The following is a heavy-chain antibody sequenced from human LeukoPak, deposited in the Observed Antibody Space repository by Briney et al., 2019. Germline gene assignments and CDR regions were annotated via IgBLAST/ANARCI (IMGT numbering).Heavy chain of an antibody. J-gene: IGHJ6*04. D-gene: IGHD6-13*01. CDR3: ARRGYSSSSLGGMDV. V-gene: IGHV4-59*08. CDR1: GGSISSYY. CDR2: IYYSGST. Sequence: SETLSLTCTVSGGSISSYYWSWIRQPPGKGLEWIGYIYYSGSTNYNPSLKSRVTISVDTSKNQFSLKLSSVTAADTAVYYCARRGYSSSSLGGMDVWGKGTTVTVSS.